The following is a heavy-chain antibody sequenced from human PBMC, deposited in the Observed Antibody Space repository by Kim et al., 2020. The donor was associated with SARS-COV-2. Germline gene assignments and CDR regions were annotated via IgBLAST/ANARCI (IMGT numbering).Heavy chain of an antibody. CDR1: GGSISSYY. CDR3: AREDRVNDSNGYLS. Sequence: SETLSLTCTVSGGSISSYYWSWIRQPPGKGLEWIGYIYYSGSTNYNPSLKSRVTISVDTSKNQFSLKLSSVTAADTAVYYCAREDRVNDSNGYLSWGQGTLVTVSS. J-gene: IGHJ5*02. CDR2: IYYSGST. D-gene: IGHD3-22*01. V-gene: IGHV4-59*13.